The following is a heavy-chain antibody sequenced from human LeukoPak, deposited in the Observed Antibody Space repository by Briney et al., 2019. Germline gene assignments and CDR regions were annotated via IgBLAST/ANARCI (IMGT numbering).Heavy chain of an antibody. CDR3: AREPPYSSGWYNY. CDR2: ISSSSSTI. D-gene: IGHD6-19*01. CDR1: GFTFSSYS. V-gene: IGHV3-48*01. J-gene: IGHJ4*02. Sequence: GGSLRLSCAASGFTFSSYSMNWVRQAPGKGLEWVSYISSSSSTIYYADSVKGRFTISRDNAKNSLYLQMNSLRAEDTAVYYCAREPPYSSGWYNYWGQGTLVTVSS.